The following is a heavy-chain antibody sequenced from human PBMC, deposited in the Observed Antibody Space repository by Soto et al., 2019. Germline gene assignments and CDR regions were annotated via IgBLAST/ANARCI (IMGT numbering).Heavy chain of an antibody. V-gene: IGHV1-46*01. CDR2: INPSGGST. D-gene: IGHD4-17*01. J-gene: IGHJ4*02. CDR1: GYAFTSYY. Sequence: ASVKVSCKASGYAFTSYYMHWVRQAPGQGLEWMGIINPSGGSTSYAQKFQGRVTMTRDTSTGTVYMELSSLRSEDTAVYYCARAPTVTILDYWGQGTLVTVSS. CDR3: ARAPTVTILDY.